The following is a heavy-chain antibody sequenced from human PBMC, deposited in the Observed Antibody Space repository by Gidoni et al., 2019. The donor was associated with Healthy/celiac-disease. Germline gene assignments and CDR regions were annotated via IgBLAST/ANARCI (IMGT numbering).Heavy chain of an antibody. Sequence: QVQLQQSGPGLMKPSQTPSLTCAIPGDSVPSNSAAWNWLRQSPSRGLEWLGRTYDRSKWYNDYAVSVKSRITINPDTSKNQFSLQLNSVTPEDTAVYYCARDGIDDFWSGPSYYYYMDVWGKGTTVTVSS. CDR2: TYDRSKWYN. J-gene: IGHJ6*03. CDR1: GDSVPSNSAA. D-gene: IGHD3-3*01. V-gene: IGHV6-1*01. CDR3: ARDGIDDFWSGPSYYYYMDV.